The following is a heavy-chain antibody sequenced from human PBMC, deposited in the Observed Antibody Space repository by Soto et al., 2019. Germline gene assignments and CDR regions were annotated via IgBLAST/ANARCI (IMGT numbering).Heavy chain of an antibody. CDR1: GLTFSSYW. D-gene: IGHD1-26*01. Sequence: EVQLVESGGGLVQPGGSLRLSCAASGLTFSSYWMHWVRQAPGKGLVWVSRINTDGSSTTYADSVKGRFTISRDNTKNTLYLQMKSLRVEDTAVYYCPRASGSNIHFDYWGQGTLVTVSS. CDR2: INTDGSST. V-gene: IGHV3-74*01. J-gene: IGHJ4*02. CDR3: PRASGSNIHFDY.